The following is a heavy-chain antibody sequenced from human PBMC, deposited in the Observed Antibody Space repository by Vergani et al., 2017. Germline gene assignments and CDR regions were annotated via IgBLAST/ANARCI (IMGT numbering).Heavy chain of an antibody. D-gene: IGHD2-2*01. CDR3: ASPGPTAGYPYHSFFDY. Sequence: QVQLQESCPGLVKPSETLSLTCTVSGGSISSSSYYWGWIRQPPGKGLEWIGSIYYSGSTYYNPSLKSRVTISVDTSKNQFSLKLSSVTAADTAVYYCASPGPTAGYPYHSFFDYWGQGTLVTVSS. J-gene: IGHJ4*02. CDR2: IYYSGST. CDR1: GGSISSSSYY. V-gene: IGHV4-39*01.